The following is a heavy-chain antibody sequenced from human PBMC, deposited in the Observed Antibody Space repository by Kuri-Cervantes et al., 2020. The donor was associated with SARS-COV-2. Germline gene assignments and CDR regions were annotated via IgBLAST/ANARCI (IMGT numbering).Heavy chain of an antibody. Sequence: QTLSLTCAVYGGSFSGYYWSWIRQSPGKGLEWIGEISHSGSTNYNSSLKSRVTISIDTSKNQFSLRLSSVTAADTAVYFCARGCNRITIFGVVNIPAAENWFDPWGQGTLVTDSS. CDR1: GGSFSGYY. D-gene: IGHD3-3*01. CDR2: ISHSGST. V-gene: IGHV4-34*01. J-gene: IGHJ5*02. CDR3: ARGCNRITIFGVVNIPAAENWFDP.